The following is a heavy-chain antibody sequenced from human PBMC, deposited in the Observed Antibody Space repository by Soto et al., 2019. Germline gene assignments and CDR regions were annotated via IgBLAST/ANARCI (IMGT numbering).Heavy chain of an antibody. V-gene: IGHV3-64D*06. CDR3: VKGNQLLRYYFEF. Sequence: PGGSLRLSCSVSGFTFSKYAMHWVRQAPGKGLEYVSGITSDGDSTWHADSVKDRFAISRDNSKNTLFLQMSSLRVEDTAIYFCVKGNQLLRYYFEFWGPGTLVTVYS. D-gene: IGHD2-15*01. J-gene: IGHJ4*01. CDR1: GFTFSKYA. CDR2: ITSDGDST.